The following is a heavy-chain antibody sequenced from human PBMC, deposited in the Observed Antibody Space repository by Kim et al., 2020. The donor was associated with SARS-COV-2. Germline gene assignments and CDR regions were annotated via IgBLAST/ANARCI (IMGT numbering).Heavy chain of an antibody. CDR1: GFSISSYA. CDR2: INNRGNP. Sequence: GGSLRLSCEVSGFSISSYAMSWVRQAPGQGLEWVAAINNRGNPYYGNSAKGRFTVSRDDAKNTLYLQMSDLRAEDTALYYCAKDQRSSGWPTFEYWGQGT. V-gene: IGHV3-23*05. CDR3: AKDQRSSGWPTFEY. J-gene: IGHJ4*02. D-gene: IGHD6-19*01.